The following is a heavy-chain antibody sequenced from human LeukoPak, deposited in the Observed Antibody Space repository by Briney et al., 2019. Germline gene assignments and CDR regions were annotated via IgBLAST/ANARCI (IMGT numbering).Heavy chain of an antibody. J-gene: IGHJ1*01. D-gene: IGHD3-16*01. CDR2: IIPILGIA. Sequence: SVKVSCKASGGTFINCAIGWVRQAPGQGLEWMGRIIPILGIANYAQKFQGRVTITADKSTSTAYMELSSLRSEDTAVYYCARDLGAGLEQPFQHWGQGTLVTVSS. CDR3: ARDLGAGLEQPFQH. CDR1: GGTFINCA. V-gene: IGHV1-69*04.